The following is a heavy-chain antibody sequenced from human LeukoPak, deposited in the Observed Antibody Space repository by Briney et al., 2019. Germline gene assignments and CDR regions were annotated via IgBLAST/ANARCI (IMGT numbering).Heavy chain of an antibody. V-gene: IGHV3-64*01. CDR3: ARDRSPYSSGWYGY. CDR2: ISSNGGST. J-gene: IGHJ4*02. Sequence: GGSLRLSCAASGFTFSSYAMHWVRQAPGKGLEYVSAISSNGGSTYYANSVKGRFTISRDNSKNTLYLQMGSLRAEDMAVYYCARDRSPYSSGWYGYWGQGTLVTVSS. CDR1: GFTFSSYA. D-gene: IGHD6-19*01.